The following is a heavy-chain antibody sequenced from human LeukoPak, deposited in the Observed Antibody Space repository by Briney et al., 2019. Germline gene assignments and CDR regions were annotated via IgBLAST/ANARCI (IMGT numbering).Heavy chain of an antibody. D-gene: IGHD3-10*01. Sequence: GGSLRLSCAASGFTFSSYAMHWVRQAPGKGLEWVAVISYDGNNKYYADSVKGRFTISRDNSKNTLYLQMNSLRAEDTAVYYCARDRTPAGTMVRGVTLLKPNWFDPWGQGTLVTVSS. J-gene: IGHJ5*02. V-gene: IGHV3-30*04. CDR2: ISYDGNNK. CDR1: GFTFSSYA. CDR3: ARDRTPAGTMVRGVTLLKPNWFDP.